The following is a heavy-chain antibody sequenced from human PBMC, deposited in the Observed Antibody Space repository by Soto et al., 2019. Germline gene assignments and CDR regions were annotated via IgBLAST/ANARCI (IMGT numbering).Heavy chain of an antibody. CDR3: ARVAVAGTRVDY. V-gene: IGHV1-69*13. CDR1: GGSFSTYG. D-gene: IGHD6-19*01. J-gene: IGHJ4*02. Sequence: SVKVSCKASGGSFSTYGINWVRLAPGQGLEWMGGIIPKFGTTNYAQNFQGRVTITADESTNTAYMELNYLGSDDTAVYYCARVAVAGTRVDYWGQGTLVTVSS. CDR2: IIPKFGTT.